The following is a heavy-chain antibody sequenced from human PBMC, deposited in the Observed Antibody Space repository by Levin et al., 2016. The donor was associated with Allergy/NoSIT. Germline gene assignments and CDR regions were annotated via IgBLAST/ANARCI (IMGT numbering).Heavy chain of an antibody. J-gene: IGHJ6*02. CDR1: GYTFTTYA. V-gene: IGHV1-3*01. CDR3: AKGVLDSYDSSGYYYGYGMDV. D-gene: IGHD3-22*01. CDR2: INPGNGDT. Sequence: ASVKVSCKASGYTFTTYAMHWARQAPGQSPEWMGWINPGNGDTKYSEKFQGRVTITSDTSASTSYMELSSLRSEDTAVYYCAKGVLDSYDSSGYYYGYGMDVWGQGTTVTVSS.